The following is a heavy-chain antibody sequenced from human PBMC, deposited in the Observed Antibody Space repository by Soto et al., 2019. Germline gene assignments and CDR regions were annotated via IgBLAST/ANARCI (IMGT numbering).Heavy chain of an antibody. D-gene: IGHD3-16*02. J-gene: IGHJ5*02. CDR1: GGSISSSSYY. V-gene: IGHV4-39*01. CDR3: ARPYYDYAWGSYRQNWFDP. CDR2: IYYSGST. Sequence: SETLSLTCTVSGGSISSSSYYWGWIRQPPGKGLEWIGSIYYSGSTYYNPSLKSRVTISVDTSKNQFSLKLSSVTAADTAVYYCARPYYDYAWGSYRQNWFDPWGQGTLVTVSS.